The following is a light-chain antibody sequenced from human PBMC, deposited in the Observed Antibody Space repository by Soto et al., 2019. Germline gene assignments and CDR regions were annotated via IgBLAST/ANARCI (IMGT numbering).Light chain of an antibody. CDR2: SNN. Sequence: QSVLTQPPSASGTPGQRITISCSGSRSNIGANTVNWYQQLPGTAPKLLIYSNNQRPSGVPDRFSGSKSGTSASLAISGLRSEDEADYYCAAWDDSLSGYVFGTGTKVTVL. CDR3: AAWDDSLSGYV. J-gene: IGLJ1*01. CDR1: RSNIGANT. V-gene: IGLV1-44*01.